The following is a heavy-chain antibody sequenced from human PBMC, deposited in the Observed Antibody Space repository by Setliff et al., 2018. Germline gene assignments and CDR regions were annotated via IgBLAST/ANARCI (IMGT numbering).Heavy chain of an antibody. CDR2: ISAYNGNT. V-gene: IGHV1-18*01. CDR1: GYTFTSYG. CDR3: ARHSGRYYVPGTFDS. J-gene: IGHJ4*02. Sequence: ASVKVSCKASGYTFTSYGISWVRQAPGQGLEWMGWISAYNGNTNYAQKLQGRVTMTTDTSTSTAYMELRSLRSDGTAVYYCARHSGRYYVPGTFDSWGQGTLVTVSS. D-gene: IGHD1-26*01.